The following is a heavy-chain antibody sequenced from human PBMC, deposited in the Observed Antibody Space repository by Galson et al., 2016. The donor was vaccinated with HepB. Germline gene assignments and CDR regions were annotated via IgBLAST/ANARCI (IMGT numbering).Heavy chain of an antibody. CDR3: ARVTKGGSGNNFDY. J-gene: IGHJ4*02. CDR2: IYYSGSN. D-gene: IGHD3-3*01. Sequence: LRLSCAASGFTFSSYAMNWVRQAPGKGLEWIGYIYYSGSNFYNPSLKSRVTISVDTSKNQFSLKLNSVTAADTAVYYCARVTKGGSGNNFDYWGQGTLVTVSS. V-gene: IGHV4-31*02. CDR1: GFTFSSYA.